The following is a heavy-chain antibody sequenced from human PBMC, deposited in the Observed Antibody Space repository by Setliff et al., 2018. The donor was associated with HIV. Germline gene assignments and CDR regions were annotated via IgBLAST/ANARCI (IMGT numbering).Heavy chain of an antibody. J-gene: IGHJ5*02. V-gene: IGHV4-61*09. Sequence: PSETLSLTCSVSGDSISSGSYYWSWIRLPAGKGLEWIGQIHTTGSTNYNPSLKSRVTIPMDTSKNQFSLNLNSVTATDTAVYYCAKRTFGSGRLDPWGQGTLVTVSS. D-gene: IGHD3-16*01. CDR1: GDSISSGSYY. CDR2: IHTTGST. CDR3: AKRTFGSGRLDP.